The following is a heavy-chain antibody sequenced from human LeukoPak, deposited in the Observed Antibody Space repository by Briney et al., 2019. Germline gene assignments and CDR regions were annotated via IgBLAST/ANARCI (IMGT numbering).Heavy chain of an antibody. CDR2: INSDGSST. Sequence: PGGSLRLSCAASGFTFSSYWMHWVRQAPGKGLVWVSRINSDGSSTSYADSVKGRFTISRDNAKNTLYLQMNSLRAEDTAVYYCARALAVAGTGGFDPWGQGTLVTASS. CDR3: ARALAVAGTGGFDP. J-gene: IGHJ5*02. D-gene: IGHD6-19*01. CDR1: GFTFSSYW. V-gene: IGHV3-74*01.